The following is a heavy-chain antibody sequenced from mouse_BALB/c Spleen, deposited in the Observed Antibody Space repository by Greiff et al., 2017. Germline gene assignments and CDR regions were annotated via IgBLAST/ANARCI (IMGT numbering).Heavy chain of an antibody. V-gene: IGHV14-3*02. CDR3: AGEPTMTFAY. D-gene: IGHD2-10*01. CDR1: GFNIKDTY. J-gene: IGHJ3*01. Sequence: EVKLQESGAELVKPGASVKLSCTASGFNIKDTYMHWVKQRPEQGLEWIGRIDPANGNTKYDPKFQGKATITADTSSNTAYLQLSSLTSEDTAVYYCAGEPTMTFAYWGQGTLVTVSA. CDR2: IDPANGNT.